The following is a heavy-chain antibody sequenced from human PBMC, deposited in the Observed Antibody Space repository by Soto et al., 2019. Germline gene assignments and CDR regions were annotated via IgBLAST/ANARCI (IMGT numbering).Heavy chain of an antibody. J-gene: IGHJ4*02. CDR2: ISGSGGST. Sequence: GGSLRLSCAASGFTFSSYALSWVRQAPGRGLEWVSTISGSGGSTYYADSVKGRFTISRDNSKNTLYLQMNSLRAEDTAVYYCAKSYYDILTGYPRPHFDYWGRGTLVTVSS. D-gene: IGHD3-9*01. CDR1: GFTFSSYA. CDR3: AKSYYDILTGYPRPHFDY. V-gene: IGHV3-23*01.